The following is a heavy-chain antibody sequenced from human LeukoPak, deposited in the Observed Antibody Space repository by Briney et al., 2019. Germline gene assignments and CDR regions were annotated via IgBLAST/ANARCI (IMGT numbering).Heavy chain of an antibody. J-gene: IGHJ4*02. CDR3: ARSGVGGLGYCSSTSCYFDY. Sequence: ASAKVSCKASGYTFNTYGINWVRQAPGQGLEWMGWISAYNGNTNYAQKLQGRVTMTTDTSTSTAYMELRSLRSDDTAVYYCARSGVGGLGYCSSTSCYFDYWGQGTLVTVSS. CDR2: ISAYNGNT. V-gene: IGHV1-18*01. CDR1: GYTFNTYG. D-gene: IGHD2-2*01.